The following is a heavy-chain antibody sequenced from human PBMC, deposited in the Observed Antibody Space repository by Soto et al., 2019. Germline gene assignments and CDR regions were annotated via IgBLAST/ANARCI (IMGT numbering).Heavy chain of an antibody. CDR2: LIPIFDTA. D-gene: IGHD1-7*01. Sequence: QVQLVQSGAEVKKPGSSVKVSCKASGGTFSSYAISWVRQAPGQGLEWMGGLIPIFDTADYAQKFQGRVTITADESTSTAYMELSSLRSEDTAVYYCASHGITGTWVYYYGMDVWGQGTTVTVSS. CDR1: GGTFSSYA. CDR3: ASHGITGTWVYYYGMDV. J-gene: IGHJ6*02. V-gene: IGHV1-69*12.